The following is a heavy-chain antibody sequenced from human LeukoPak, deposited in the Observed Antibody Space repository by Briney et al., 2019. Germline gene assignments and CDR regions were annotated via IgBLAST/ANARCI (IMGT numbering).Heavy chain of an antibody. CDR2: ISSSGSTI. J-gene: IGHJ4*02. Sequence: GGSLRLCCAASGFTFSSYEMNWVRQAPGKGLEWVSYISSSGSTIYYADSVKGRFTISRDNAKNSLYLQMNSLRAEDTAVYYCARDRYDFWSGFLFDYWGQGTLVTVSS. D-gene: IGHD3-3*01. CDR3: ARDRYDFWSGFLFDY. CDR1: GFTFSSYE. V-gene: IGHV3-48*03.